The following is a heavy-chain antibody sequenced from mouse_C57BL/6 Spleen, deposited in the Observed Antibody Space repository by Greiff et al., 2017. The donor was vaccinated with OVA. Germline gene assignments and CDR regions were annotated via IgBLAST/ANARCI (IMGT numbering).Heavy chain of an antibody. CDR1: GFTFSSYA. CDR3: AREDSNYGWFAY. CDR2: ISDGGSYT. V-gene: IGHV5-4*01. Sequence: EVQVVESGGGLVKPGGSLKLSCAASGFTFSSYAMSWVRQTPEKRLEWVATISDGGSYTYYPDNVKGRFTISRDNAKNNLYLQMSHLKSEDTAMFKCAREDSNYGWFAYWGQGTLVTVSA. D-gene: IGHD2-5*01. J-gene: IGHJ3*01.